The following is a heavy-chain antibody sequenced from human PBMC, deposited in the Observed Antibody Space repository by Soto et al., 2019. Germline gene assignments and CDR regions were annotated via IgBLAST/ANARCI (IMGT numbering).Heavy chain of an antibody. Sequence: EAQLLESGGGLVQPGGSLRLSCAASGLAFSNYAMTWVRQAPGKGLEWVSIITASGYSAYYGGAVKGRFTTSRDNPRSTFYRQMNGLRADDTAVYYCAKGDLLWDPFDFWGQGTLFTVSS. D-gene: IGHD3-16*01. CDR3: AKGDLLWDPFDF. CDR1: GLAFSNYA. J-gene: IGHJ4*02. CDR2: ITASGYSA. V-gene: IGHV3-23*01.